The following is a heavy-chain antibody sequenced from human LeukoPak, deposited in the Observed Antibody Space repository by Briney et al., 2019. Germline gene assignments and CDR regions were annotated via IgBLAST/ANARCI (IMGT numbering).Heavy chain of an antibody. V-gene: IGHV3-11*01. J-gene: IGHJ6*03. D-gene: IGHD2-2*01. CDR2: ISSSGSTI. CDR3: VRRDGVPAGSYYYYYMDV. CDR1: GFTFSDYY. Sequence: PGGSLRLSCAASGFTFSDYYMSWIGQAPGKGLEWVSYISSSGSTIYYADSVKGRFTISRDNAKNSLYLQMNSLRAEDTAVYYCVRRDGVPAGSYYYYYMDVRGKGTTVTVSS.